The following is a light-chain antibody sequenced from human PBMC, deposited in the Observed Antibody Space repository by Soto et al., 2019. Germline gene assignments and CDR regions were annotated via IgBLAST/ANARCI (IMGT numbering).Light chain of an antibody. V-gene: IGLV2-14*01. CDR3: SAYTSSSTLLYV. J-gene: IGLJ1*01. CDR1: SSDVDGYNY. Sequence: SAMTQPASVSGSPGQSITISCTGTSSDVDGYNYVSWYQQHPGKAPKLMIYDVSNRPSGVSNRFSGSKSGNTASLTISGLQAEDEADYYCSAYTSSSTLLYVFGTGTKVTVL. CDR2: DVS.